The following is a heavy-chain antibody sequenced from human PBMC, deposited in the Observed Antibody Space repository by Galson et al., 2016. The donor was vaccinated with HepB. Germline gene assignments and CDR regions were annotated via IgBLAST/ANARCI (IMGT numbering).Heavy chain of an antibody. CDR3: ASRRHGYPDY. J-gene: IGHJ4*02. CDR2: IMPFFNII. CDR1: VSGGTFNNYG. Sequence: SVKVSCKASVSGGTFNNYGFNWVRQAPGQGLEWLGEIMPFFNIINYAQKFQGTVTITADESASTAYMELSSLRSEDTAVYYCASRRHGYPDYWGQGTLVTVSS. D-gene: IGHD5-24*01. V-gene: IGHV1-69*01.